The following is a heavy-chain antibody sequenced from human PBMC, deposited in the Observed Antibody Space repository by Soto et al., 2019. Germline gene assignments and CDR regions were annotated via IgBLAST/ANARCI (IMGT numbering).Heavy chain of an antibody. V-gene: IGHV3-9*01. Sequence: EEQLVESGGGLVQPGRSLRLSCAASGFTFDDYAMHWVRQAPGKGLEWVSGINWNSGSIGYADSVKGRFTISRDNAKTSLYLQMNSRRAEDTALYYCAKDRGSGSYAANYYYYGMDVWGQGTTVTVSS. CDR1: GFTFDDYA. CDR2: INWNSGSI. D-gene: IGHD3-10*01. J-gene: IGHJ6*02. CDR3: AKDRGSGSYAANYYYYGMDV.